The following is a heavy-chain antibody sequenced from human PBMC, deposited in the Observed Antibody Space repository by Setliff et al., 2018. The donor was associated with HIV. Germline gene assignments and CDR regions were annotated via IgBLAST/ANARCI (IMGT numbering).Heavy chain of an antibody. CDR3: ARGDHYYDSSGYDY. D-gene: IGHD3-22*01. CDR1: GGTFGIYG. Sequence: ASVKVSCKASGGTFGIYGISWVRQAPGQGLEWMGGTIPMFGTANYAQKFQGRVTITTDESTSTAYMELSSLRSEDTAVYYCARGDHYYDSSGYDYWGQGTLVTVSS. J-gene: IGHJ4*02. CDR2: TIPMFGTA. V-gene: IGHV1-69*05.